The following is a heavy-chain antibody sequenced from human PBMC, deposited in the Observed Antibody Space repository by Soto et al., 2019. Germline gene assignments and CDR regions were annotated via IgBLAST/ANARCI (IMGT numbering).Heavy chain of an antibody. CDR3: AQTYGYNSYFDL. D-gene: IGHD5-12*01. CDR2: INPSGGTK. Sequence: QVQLVQSGAEVKKPGASVKVSCKASGYTFTSYYMHWVRQAPGQGLEWMGIINPSGGTKSYAQKFQGRVTMTRDTSTSTVYMELSSLRSEDTAVYYCAQTYGYNSYFDLWGRGTLVTVSS. CDR1: GYTFTSYY. V-gene: IGHV1-46*01. J-gene: IGHJ2*01.